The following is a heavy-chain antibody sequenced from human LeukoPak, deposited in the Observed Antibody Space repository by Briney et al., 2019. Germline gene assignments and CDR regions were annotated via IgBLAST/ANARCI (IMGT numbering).Heavy chain of an antibody. V-gene: IGHV4-59*01. CDR2: IYYSGST. CDR3: ARAEIYYYDSSGTPPEAFDI. D-gene: IGHD3-22*01. Sequence: SETLSLTCTVSGGSFSGYYWSWIRQHPGKGLEWIGYIYYSGSTNYNPSLKSRVTISVDTSKNQFSLKLSSVTAADTAVYYCARAEIYYYDSSGTPPEAFDIWGQGTMVTVSS. J-gene: IGHJ3*02. CDR1: GGSFSGYY.